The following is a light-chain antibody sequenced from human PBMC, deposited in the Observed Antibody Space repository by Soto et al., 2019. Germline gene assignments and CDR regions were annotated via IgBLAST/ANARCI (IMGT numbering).Light chain of an antibody. V-gene: IGKV2-28*01. CDR2: LAS. Sequence: DIVMTQSPLSLPVTPGEPASISCRSSQSLLHSNGYNCLDWYLQKPGQSPQLLIHLASNRASGVPDRFSGSGSGTDFTLKISRVEAEDVGVYYCMQALQTPLTFGGGTKVEI. CDR1: QSLLHSNGYNC. CDR3: MQALQTPLT. J-gene: IGKJ4*01.